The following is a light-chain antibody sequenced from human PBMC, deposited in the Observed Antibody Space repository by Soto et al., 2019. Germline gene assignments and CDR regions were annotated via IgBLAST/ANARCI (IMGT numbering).Light chain of an antibody. CDR1: IPNIGGNA. V-gene: IGLV1-44*01. Sequence: QSLLTEPPSSSGTPGQRVTISCSGSIPNIGGNAVNWYQQLPGTAPKVLIYSNNQRPSGVPDRFSGSKSGTSASLAISGLQSEDEADYYCAAWDDSLHGYVFGTGTKVTVL. CDR2: SNN. J-gene: IGLJ1*01. CDR3: AAWDDSLHGYV.